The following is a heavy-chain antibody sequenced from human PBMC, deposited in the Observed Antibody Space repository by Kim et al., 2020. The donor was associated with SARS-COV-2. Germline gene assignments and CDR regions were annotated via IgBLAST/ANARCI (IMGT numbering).Heavy chain of an antibody. J-gene: IGHJ6*01. CDR2: ISWNSGSI. Sequence: GGSLRLSCAGSGFTFSDYVIHWVRQAPGKGLEWVSGISWNSGSIGYADSVKGRFTISRDNARDSLYLQMNSLTTQDTAMYYCAKDLHTSGWVTDDYALDV. V-gene: IGHV3-9*01. CDR1: GFTFSDYV. D-gene: IGHD6-19*01. CDR3: AKDLHTSGWVTDDYALDV.